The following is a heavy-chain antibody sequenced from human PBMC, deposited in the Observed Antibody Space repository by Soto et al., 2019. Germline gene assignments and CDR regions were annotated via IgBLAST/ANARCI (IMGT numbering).Heavy chain of an antibody. CDR1: RFTFSTFA. J-gene: IGHJ6*02. CDR3: AKRGMTIFVVVTNYYSGVDV. CDR2: ISGSGGFT. Sequence: EAPLLESGGGLVQPGGSLRLSCDASRFTFSTFAMSWVRQAPGQGLEWVSVISGSGGFTYYADSVKGRFTISRDNSKNTLFRQMNSLRVEDTAVYYCAKRGMTIFVVVTNYYSGVDVWGQGTTVTVSS. V-gene: IGHV3-23*01. D-gene: IGHD3-3*01.